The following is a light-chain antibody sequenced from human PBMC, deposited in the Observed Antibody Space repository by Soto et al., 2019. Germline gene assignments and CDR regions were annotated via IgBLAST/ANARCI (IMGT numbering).Light chain of an antibody. CDR2: AIS. CDR3: QQYSLLPRT. Sequence: EVVLTQSPGTLSLSPGESATLSCRASQSINSNFFAWYQQKPGQAPRLLIYAISTRATGIPDRFSGSGSGTDFALTISGLESDDFAVYYCQQYSLLPRTFGQGTKVDIK. J-gene: IGKJ2*01. V-gene: IGKV3-20*01. CDR1: QSINSNF.